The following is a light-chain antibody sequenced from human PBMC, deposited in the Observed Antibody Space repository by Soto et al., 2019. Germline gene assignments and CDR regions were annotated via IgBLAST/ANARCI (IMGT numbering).Light chain of an antibody. J-gene: IGKJ5*01. CDR3: QQLDSYPIT. V-gene: IGKV1-39*01. CDR1: QSVNTY. CDR2: AAS. Sequence: DIQMTQSPSSLSASVGDRVTITCRASQSVNTYLHWYQQKPGKAPKLLIYAASTLQGGVPSRFSGSGSGTDFTLTISSLQPEDFATYYCQQLDSYPITFGQGTRLEIK.